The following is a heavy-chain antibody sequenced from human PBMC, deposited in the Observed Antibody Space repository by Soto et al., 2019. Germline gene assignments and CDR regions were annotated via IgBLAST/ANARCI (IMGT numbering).Heavy chain of an antibody. CDR1: ECSVNTGNDC. CDR2: IYYIGTT. Sequence: SETLSLPYLVSECSVNTGNDCWSRLRQPPGKGLEWIGHIYYIGTTNYNPSLKSRVTISVDTSKNQFSLKVTSVTAADTAVYFCAREEKQLSRYGGDFDYWGQGILVTFS. J-gene: IGHJ4*02. CDR3: AREEKQLSRYGGDFDY. D-gene: IGHD3-16*02. V-gene: IGHV4-61*01.